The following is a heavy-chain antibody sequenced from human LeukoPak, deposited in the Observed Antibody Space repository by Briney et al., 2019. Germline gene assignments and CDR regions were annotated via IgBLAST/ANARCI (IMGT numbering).Heavy chain of an antibody. Sequence: PSETLSLTCAVSGYSISSGYYWGWFRPPPGKGLEWIGCIFHSGNTYYNPSLKSRVSISVDTSKNQFSLKLTSVTAADTAVYYCARQGGSSSPYYYYYMDVWGKGTTVTVSS. J-gene: IGHJ6*03. CDR2: IFHSGNT. D-gene: IGHD6-13*01. CDR1: GYSISSGYY. V-gene: IGHV4-38-2*01. CDR3: ARQGGSSSPYYYYYMDV.